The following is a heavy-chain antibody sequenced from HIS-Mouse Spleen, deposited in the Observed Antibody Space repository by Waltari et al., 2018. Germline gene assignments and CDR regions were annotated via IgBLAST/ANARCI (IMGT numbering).Heavy chain of an antibody. CDR3: AREIPYSSSWYDWYFDL. J-gene: IGHJ2*01. Sequence: QLQLQESGPGLVKPSETLSLTCTVSGGSISSSSYYWGCSRPPPGKGLEWIGSLYYSGSTYYNPSLKSRVTISVDTSKNQFSLKLSSVTAADTAVYYCAREIPYSSSWYDWYFDLWGRGTLVTVSS. V-gene: IGHV4-39*07. CDR1: GGSISSSSYY. D-gene: IGHD6-13*01. CDR2: LYYSGST.